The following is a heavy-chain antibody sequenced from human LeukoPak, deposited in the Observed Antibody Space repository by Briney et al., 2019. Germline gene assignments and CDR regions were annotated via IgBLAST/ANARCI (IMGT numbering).Heavy chain of an antibody. CDR3: ARYVAGYYYYMDV. J-gene: IGHJ6*03. CDR2: IYYSGST. D-gene: IGHD6-19*01. CDR1: GGSISSYY. Sequence: SETLSLTCTVSGGSISSYYWSWIRQPPGKGLEWIGYIYYSGSTNYNPSLKSRVTISVDTSKNQFSLKLTSVTAADTAVYYCARYVAGYYYYMDVWGEGTTVTVSS. V-gene: IGHV4-59*01.